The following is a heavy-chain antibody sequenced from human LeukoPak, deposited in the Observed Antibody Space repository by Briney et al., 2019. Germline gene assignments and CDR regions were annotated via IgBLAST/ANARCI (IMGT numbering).Heavy chain of an antibody. CDR1: GITFTNYW. CDR2: INEDGSQK. Sequence: AGGSLRLSCAASGITFTNYWMIWVRQAPGKGLEWVANINEDGSQKYYVGSVEGQFTISRDNAENSVFLQMNSLRAEDTALYYCASSSYSSSSPWGQGTLVTVSS. D-gene: IGHD6-6*01. CDR3: ASSSYSSSSP. V-gene: IGHV3-7*01. J-gene: IGHJ5*02.